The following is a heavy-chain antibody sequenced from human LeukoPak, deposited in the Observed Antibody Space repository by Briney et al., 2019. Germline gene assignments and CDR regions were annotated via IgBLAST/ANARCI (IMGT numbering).Heavy chain of an antibody. CDR3: VRVGSAYGDPLEFDL. Sequence: GASVKVSCKASGYSFNKFGISWVQQAPGQGLEWMGWISGYSGKTDSAQKLQDRVTMTTDNSTSTAYLELRSLRSDDTAVYFCVRVGSAYGDPLEFDLWGQGTLVTVSS. CDR1: GYSFNKFG. V-gene: IGHV1-18*01. J-gene: IGHJ5*02. CDR2: ISGYSGKT. D-gene: IGHD2-21*01.